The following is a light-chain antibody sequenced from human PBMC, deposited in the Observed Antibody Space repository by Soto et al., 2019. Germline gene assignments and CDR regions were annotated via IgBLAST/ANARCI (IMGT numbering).Light chain of an antibody. CDR2: DAS. CDR1: QSVSSY. V-gene: IGKV3-11*01. Sequence: EIVLTQSPGTLSLSPGERATLSCRASQSVSSYLAWYQQKPGQAPRLLIYDASNRATGIPARFSGSGSGTDFTLTISSLEPEDFAVYYYQQRSNWPPLTFGGGTKVEIK. CDR3: QQRSNWPPLT. J-gene: IGKJ4*01.